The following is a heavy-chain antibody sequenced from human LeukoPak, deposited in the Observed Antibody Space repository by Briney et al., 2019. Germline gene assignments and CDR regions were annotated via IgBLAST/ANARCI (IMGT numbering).Heavy chain of an antibody. CDR2: VYYTGAT. D-gene: IGHD5-24*01. CDR3: ARDRRDGYNPGDYNFDY. V-gene: IGHV4-59*01. Sequence: SETLSLTCAVSGDSISTYYWSWIRQPPGKGLEWIGYVYYTGATNYNPSLKSRVTISLDTSKNQFSLKMNSVSAADTAVYYCARDRRDGYNPGDYNFDYWGQGALVTVSS. CDR1: GDSISTYY. J-gene: IGHJ4*02.